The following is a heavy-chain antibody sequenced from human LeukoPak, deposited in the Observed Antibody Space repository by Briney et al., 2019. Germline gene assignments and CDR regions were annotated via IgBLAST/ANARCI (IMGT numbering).Heavy chain of an antibody. V-gene: IGHV1-46*01. D-gene: IGHD3-10*01. Sequence: ASVKVSCKAAGYTFTSYYMHWVRQAPRQGLEWMGIINPSGGSTSYAQKFQGRVTMTRDTSTSTVYMELSSLRSEDTAVYYCARGCTMVRGVILGNWFDPWGQGTLVTVSS. J-gene: IGHJ5*02. CDR2: INPSGGST. CDR1: GYTFTSYY. CDR3: ARGCTMVRGVILGNWFDP.